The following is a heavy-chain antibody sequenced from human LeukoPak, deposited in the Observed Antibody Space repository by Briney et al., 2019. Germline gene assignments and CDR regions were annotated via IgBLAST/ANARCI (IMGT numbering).Heavy chain of an antibody. CDR2: IWYDGSNK. D-gene: IGHD6-13*01. CDR1: GFTFSSYG. Sequence: GGSLRLSCAASGFTFSSYGMHWVRQAPGKGLEWVAVIWYDGSNKYYADSVKGRFTISRDNSKNTLYLQMNSLRAKDTAVYYCARDRTSSWYGPIDYWGQGTLVTVSS. V-gene: IGHV3-33*01. CDR3: ARDRTSSWYGPIDY. J-gene: IGHJ4*02.